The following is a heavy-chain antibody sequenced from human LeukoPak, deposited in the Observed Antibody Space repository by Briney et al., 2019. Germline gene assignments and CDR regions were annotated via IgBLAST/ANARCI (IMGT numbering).Heavy chain of an antibody. CDR1: GGSFSGYY. CDR2: INHSGST. Sequence: SETLSLTCADDGGSFSGYYWNWIRQSPGKGLEWIGEINHSGSTNYNPSLKSRVTISLDTSNNQFSLKLSSVTAADTAVYYCARRPTGIDYWGQGTLVTVSS. V-gene: IGHV4-34*01. CDR3: ARRPTGIDY. D-gene: IGHD4-17*01. J-gene: IGHJ4*02.